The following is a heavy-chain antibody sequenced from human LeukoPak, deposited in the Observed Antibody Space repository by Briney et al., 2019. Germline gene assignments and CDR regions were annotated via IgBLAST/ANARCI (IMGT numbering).Heavy chain of an antibody. CDR2: INPNSGGT. J-gene: IGHJ3*02. Sequence: ASVKVSCKASGYTFTGYYMHWVRRAPGQGLEWMGWINPNSGGTNYAQKFQGRVTVTRDTSISTAYMELSRLRSDDTVVYYCAAVLRYFDWLLGDAFDIWGQGTMVTVSS. CDR3: AAVLRYFDWLLGDAFDI. CDR1: GYTFTGYY. V-gene: IGHV1-2*02. D-gene: IGHD3-9*01.